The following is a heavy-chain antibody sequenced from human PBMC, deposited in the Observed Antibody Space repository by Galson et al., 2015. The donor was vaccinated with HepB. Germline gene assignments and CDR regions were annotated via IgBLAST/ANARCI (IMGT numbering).Heavy chain of an antibody. Sequence: SLRLSCAASGFTFSDSAIHWVRQASGKGLEWVGRIRSKTNNYATAYAASVKGRFTISRDDSKNTAYLQMNSLKTEDTAVYYCTRHDMIKLGGVIAYDHYYGMDVWGQGTTVTVSS. V-gene: IGHV3-73*01. CDR3: TRHDMIKLGGVIAYDHYYGMDV. J-gene: IGHJ6*02. D-gene: IGHD3-16*02. CDR1: GFTFSDSA. CDR2: IRSKTNNYAT.